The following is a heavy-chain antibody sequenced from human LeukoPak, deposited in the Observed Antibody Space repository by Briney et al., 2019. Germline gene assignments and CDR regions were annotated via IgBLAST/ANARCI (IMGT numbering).Heavy chain of an antibody. J-gene: IGHJ1*01. CDR2: LYPGGST. CDR3: ARDRGGSYLQGYFLH. Sequence: PGGSLRLSCAASGFTFSSYAMHWVRQAPGKGLELVSVLYPGGSTYIADSVKGRFSISRDNSNNTLNLQMNSLRVEDTAVYYCARDRGGSYLQGYFLHWGQGSLVIVSS. CDR1: GFTFSSYA. D-gene: IGHD1-26*01. V-gene: IGHV3-66*01.